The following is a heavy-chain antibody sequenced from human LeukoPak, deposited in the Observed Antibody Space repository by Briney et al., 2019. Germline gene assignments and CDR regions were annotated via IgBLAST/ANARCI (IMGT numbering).Heavy chain of an antibody. CDR1: GFTVSSNY. J-gene: IGHJ4*02. Sequence: GGSLRLSCAASGFTVSSNYMSWVRQAPGKGLEWVSVKYSGGSTYYADSEKGRFTISRDNSKNTLYLQMSTLRAEDTAVYYCARAIVATTPATYWGQGTLVTVSS. V-gene: IGHV3-53*01. D-gene: IGHD5-12*01. CDR2: KYSGGST. CDR3: ARAIVATTPATY.